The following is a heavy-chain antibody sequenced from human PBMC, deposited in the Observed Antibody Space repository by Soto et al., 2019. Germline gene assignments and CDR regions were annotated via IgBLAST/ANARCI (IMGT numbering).Heavy chain of an antibody. D-gene: IGHD3-3*01. CDR2: ISGSGGST. CDR3: AKDLRDYDFWSGYYTWAFDY. V-gene: IGHV3-23*01. CDR1: GFTFSSYA. J-gene: IGHJ4*02. Sequence: GGSLRLSCAASGFTFSSYAMSWVRQAPGKGLEWVSAISGSGGSTYYADSVKGRFTISRDNSKNTLYLQMNSLRAEDTAVYYCAKDLRDYDFWSGYYTWAFDYWGQGTLVTVSS.